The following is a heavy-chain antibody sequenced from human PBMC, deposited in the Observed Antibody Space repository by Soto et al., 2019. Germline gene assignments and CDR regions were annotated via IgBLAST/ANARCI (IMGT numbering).Heavy chain of an antibody. D-gene: IGHD5-12*01. CDR1: GFTFTSSA. CDR3: ARGHVFYGGYETFDY. J-gene: IGHJ4*02. Sequence: SVKVSCKASGFTFTSSAVQWVRQARGQRLEWIGWIVVGSGNTNYAKKFQERVTITRDKSTSTAYMELSSLRSEDTAVYYCARGHVFYGGYETFDYWGQGTLVTVSS. CDR2: IVVGSGNT. V-gene: IGHV1-58*01.